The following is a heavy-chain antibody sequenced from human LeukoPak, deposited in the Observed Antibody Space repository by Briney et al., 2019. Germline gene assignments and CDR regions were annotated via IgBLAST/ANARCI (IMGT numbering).Heavy chain of an antibody. CDR2: IYYSGST. V-gene: IGHV4-59*01. D-gene: IGHD3-22*01. J-gene: IGHJ4*02. CDR1: GGSISSYY. CDR3: ARSPSSGYYRFNY. Sequence: SETLSLTCTVSGGSISSYYWSWIRQPPGKGLEWIGYIYYSGSTNYNPSLKSRVTISVDTSKNQFSLKLSSVTAADTAVYYCARSPSSGYYRFNYWGQGTLVTVSS.